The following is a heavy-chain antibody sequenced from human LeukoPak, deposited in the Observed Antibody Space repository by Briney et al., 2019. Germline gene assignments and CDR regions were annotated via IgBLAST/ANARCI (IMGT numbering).Heavy chain of an antibody. D-gene: IGHD1-26*01. Sequence: PSETLSLTCSVSGGSISSSPYYWGWIRQPPGKGLEWVGTVYYSGGTYYNPSLKSRLTASVDTSKNQFSLKLSSVTAADTAVYYCAREMGAPPGRDDAFDIWGQGTMVTVSS. V-gene: IGHV4-39*07. CDR2: VYYSGGT. J-gene: IGHJ3*02. CDR3: AREMGAPPGRDDAFDI. CDR1: GGSISSSPYY.